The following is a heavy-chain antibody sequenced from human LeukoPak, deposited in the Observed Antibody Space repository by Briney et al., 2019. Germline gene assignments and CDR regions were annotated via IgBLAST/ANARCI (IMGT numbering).Heavy chain of an antibody. CDR1: GGSIISSNNF. CDR3: ARLRRRGGAFDI. J-gene: IGHJ3*02. V-gene: IGHV4-39*07. CDR2: IYYSGST. Sequence: PSETLSLTCSVSGGSIISSNNFWGWIRQPPGKGLEWIGHIYYSGSTTYYNPSLNSRVTILVDTSKNNFSLRLRSVTAADTAVYYCARLRRRGGAFDIWGQGTMVTVSS. D-gene: IGHD2-15*01.